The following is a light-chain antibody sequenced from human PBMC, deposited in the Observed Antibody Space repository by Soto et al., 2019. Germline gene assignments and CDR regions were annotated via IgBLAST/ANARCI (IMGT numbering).Light chain of an antibody. CDR3: IQRIEFPIT. Sequence: DVVMTQAPLSLSVTPGEPASMSCRSSQSLLDSDDGNTYVDWYLQRPGQSTQLLSYTLSSRAAGVPDRFSGSGSRTDFTLKISRVEAEDVGVYYCIQRIEFPITFGQGTRLEV. V-gene: IGKV2-40*01. J-gene: IGKJ5*01. CDR2: TLS. CDR1: QSLLDSDDGNTY.